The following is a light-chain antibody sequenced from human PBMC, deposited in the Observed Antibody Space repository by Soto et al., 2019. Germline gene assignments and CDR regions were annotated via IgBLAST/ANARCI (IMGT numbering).Light chain of an antibody. J-gene: IGKJ5*01. CDR1: QNISSSH. CDR3: QQYGYSPIT. V-gene: IGKV3-20*01. CDR2: AAS. Sequence: IVLTQSPATLSVXPXXXXXXXXMASQNISSSHLAWYQHKPGQAPRLLIYAASSRATGSPDRFSGGGSGTDFTLTISRLEPEDFAVYYCQQYGYSPITFGQGTRLEIK.